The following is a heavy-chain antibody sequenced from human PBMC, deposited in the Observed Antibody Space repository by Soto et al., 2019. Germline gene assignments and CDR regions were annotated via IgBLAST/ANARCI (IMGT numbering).Heavy chain of an antibody. J-gene: IGHJ6*02. Sequence: PGESLKISCKGSGYSFTSYWISWVRQMPGKGLEWMGRIDPSDSYTNYSPSFQGHVTISADKSISTAYLQWSSLKASDTAMYYCARHGFRSYYDILTCYSPRVGNYYYFDMHVWGQGTTVTVSS. D-gene: IGHD3-9*01. CDR3: ARHGFRSYYDILTCYSPRVGNYYYFDMHV. CDR2: IDPSDSYT. CDR1: GYSFTSYW. V-gene: IGHV5-10-1*01.